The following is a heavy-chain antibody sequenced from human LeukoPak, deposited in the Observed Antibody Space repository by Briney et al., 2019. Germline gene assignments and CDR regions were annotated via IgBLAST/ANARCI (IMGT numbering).Heavy chain of an antibody. D-gene: IGHD6-13*01. CDR3: ARGPGYSSSY. V-gene: IGHV4-34*01. CDR1: GGSFSGYY. CDR2: INHSGST. Sequence: SETLSLTCAVYGGSFSGYYWSWIRQPPGKGLEWIGDINHSGSTNSNPSLKSRVTISVDTSKNQFSLKLSSVTTADTAVYYCARGPGYSSSYWGQGTLVTVSS. J-gene: IGHJ4*02.